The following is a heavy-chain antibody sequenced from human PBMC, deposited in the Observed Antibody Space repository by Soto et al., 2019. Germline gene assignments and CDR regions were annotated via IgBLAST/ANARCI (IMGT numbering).Heavy chain of an antibody. CDR2: INPILSMS. Sequence: QVQLVQSGAEVKRPGSSVKVSCKASGDTFAFHSINWVRQAPGLGLEWMGRINPILSMSNYAQRVQGRVTRSAEKSTSTDYMVLSSLRSEDTAIYYCATSYGSGYRAFDSWGQGALVTVSS. V-gene: IGHV1-69*02. D-gene: IGHD3-10*01. J-gene: IGHJ4*02. CDR1: GDTFAFHS. CDR3: ATSYGSGYRAFDS.